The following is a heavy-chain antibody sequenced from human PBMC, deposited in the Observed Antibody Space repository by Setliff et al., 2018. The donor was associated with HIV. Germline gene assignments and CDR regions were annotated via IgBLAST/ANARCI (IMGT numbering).Heavy chain of an antibody. V-gene: IGHV1-69*10. CDR1: GGTFSTNA. J-gene: IGHJ6*02. D-gene: IGHD2-2*01. CDR3: ARGGVCTSSSCGGIYYYGMDV. Sequence: SVKVSCKASGGTFSTNAVSWVRQAPGQGLERMGGIIPLLGKANYAQKFQGRVTITADESTSTVYMELSSLRSADTAVYYCARGGVCTSSSCGGIYYYGMDVWSQGTTVTVSS. CDR2: IIPLLGKA.